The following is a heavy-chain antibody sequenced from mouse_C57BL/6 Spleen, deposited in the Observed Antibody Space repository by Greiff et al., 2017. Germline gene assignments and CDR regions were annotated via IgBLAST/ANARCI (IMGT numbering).Heavy chain of an antibody. CDR1: GFNIKNTY. CDR2: IDPANGNT. V-gene: IGHV14-3*01. D-gene: IGHD2-2*01. Sequence: VQLQQSVAELVRPGASVKLSCTASGFNIKNTYMPWVKQRPEQGLEWIGRIDPANGNTKYAPKFQGKATITADTSSNTAYLQLSSLTSEDTAIYYCARWLPTHWYFDVWGTGTTVTVSS. CDR3: ARWLPTHWYFDV. J-gene: IGHJ1*03.